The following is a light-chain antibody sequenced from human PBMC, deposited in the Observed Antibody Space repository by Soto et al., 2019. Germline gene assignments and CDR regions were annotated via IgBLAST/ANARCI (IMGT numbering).Light chain of an antibody. CDR2: DAS. Sequence: EIVLPQSPATLSLSPEESDTHSCRASQSVSSYLAGYQQKPSQAPRLLNYDASHRATGIPARFSGSGSGKVFTLSIISLGPEDFAVYYCQQRSNWPLTCGGGTKVDIK. J-gene: IGKJ4*01. CDR1: QSVSSY. V-gene: IGKV3-11*01. CDR3: QQRSNWPLT.